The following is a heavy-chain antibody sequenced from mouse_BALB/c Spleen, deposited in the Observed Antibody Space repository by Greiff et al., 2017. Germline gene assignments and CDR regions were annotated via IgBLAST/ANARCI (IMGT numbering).Heavy chain of an antibody. CDR3: ARVGGYYLYYFDY. CDR2: IWGDGST. D-gene: IGHD2-3*01. CDR1: GFSLTGYG. J-gene: IGHJ2*01. V-gene: IGHV2-6-7*01. Sequence: VKLVESGPGLVAPSQSLSITCTVSGFSLTGYGVNWVRQPPGKGLEWLGMIWGDGSTDYNSALKSRLSISKDNSKSQVFLKMNSLQTDDTARYYCARVGGYYLYYFDYWGQGTTLTVSS.